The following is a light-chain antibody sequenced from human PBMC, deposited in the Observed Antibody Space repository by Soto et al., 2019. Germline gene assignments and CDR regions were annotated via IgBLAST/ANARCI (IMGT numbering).Light chain of an antibody. CDR3: QQFSSYPLT. CDR2: GAS. CDR1: QSISSD. V-gene: IGKV3-20*01. J-gene: IGKJ4*01. Sequence: EIVLTQSPATLSLSPGERATLSCRASQSISSDVAWYQQKPGQAPRLLIYGASTTATGIPDRFSGGGSGTDFTLTISRLEPEDFAVYYCQQFSSYPLTFGGGTKVDIK.